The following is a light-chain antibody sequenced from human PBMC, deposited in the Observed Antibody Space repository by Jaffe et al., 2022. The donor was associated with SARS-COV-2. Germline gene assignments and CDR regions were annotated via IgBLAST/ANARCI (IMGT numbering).Light chain of an antibody. Sequence: DIQMTQSPSSLSASVGDRVIITCRASQGISNYLAWYQQKPGKVPKLLISAASTLQSGVPSRFSGSGSGTDFTLTISSLQPEDVATYYCQKYNIAPFTFGPGTKVDIK. J-gene: IGKJ3*01. CDR3: QKYNIAPFT. CDR1: QGISNY. CDR2: AAS. V-gene: IGKV1-27*01.